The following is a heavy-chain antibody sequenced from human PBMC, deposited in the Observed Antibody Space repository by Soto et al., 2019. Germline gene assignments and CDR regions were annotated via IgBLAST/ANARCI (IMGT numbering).Heavy chain of an antibody. CDR1: GFTLKTYA. V-gene: IGHV3-23*01. J-gene: IGHJ3*01. CDR3: AKSPYTFGANVFDV. Sequence: GGSLRLSCVVSGFTLKTYAMSWVRQAPGRGLEWVSAISAGGISTYYAESVKGRFTVSRDTSKNTLYLQMNSLRAEDTALYYCAKSPYTFGANVFDVWGQGTMGTVS. D-gene: IGHD2-15*01. CDR2: ISAGGIST.